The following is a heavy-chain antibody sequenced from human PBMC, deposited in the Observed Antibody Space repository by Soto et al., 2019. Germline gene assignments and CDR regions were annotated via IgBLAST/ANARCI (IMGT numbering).Heavy chain of an antibody. D-gene: IGHD3-22*01. Sequence: SETLSLTCTVSGGSVNTAPYHWSWIRQSPRNGLEWIGNIYYTGSTNYNPSFESRVAISLDTSNNQFSLRLTSLTAADTAAYFCARDHNSYYDTSGYYPYFDFWGQGTLVTVSS. CDR2: IYYTGST. CDR1: GGSVNTAPYH. CDR3: ARDHNSYYDTSGYYPYFDF. V-gene: IGHV4-61*01. J-gene: IGHJ4*02.